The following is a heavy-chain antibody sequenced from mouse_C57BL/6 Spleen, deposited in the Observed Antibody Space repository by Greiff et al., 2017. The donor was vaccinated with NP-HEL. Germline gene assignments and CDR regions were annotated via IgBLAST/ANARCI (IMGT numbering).Heavy chain of an antibody. CDR3: AREGDYSNYGFAY. CDR2: INPNNGGT. J-gene: IGHJ3*01. V-gene: IGHV1-26*01. D-gene: IGHD2-5*01. Sequence: AQLQQSGPELVKPGASVKISCKASGYTFTDYYMNWVKQSHGKSLEWIGDINPNNGGTSYNQKFKGKATLTVDKSSSTAYMELRSLTSEDSAVYYCAREGDYSNYGFAYWGQGTLVTVSA. CDR1: GYTFTDYY.